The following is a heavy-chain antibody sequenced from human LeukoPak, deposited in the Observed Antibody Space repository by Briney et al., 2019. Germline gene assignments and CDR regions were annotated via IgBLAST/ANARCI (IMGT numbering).Heavy chain of an antibody. Sequence: SDTLSLTCTVSGRSISSYYWSWTRQPPGKGREGIGYICYSGSTNYNPSLKSRVTISVDTSKNQFSLKLRSVTAADTAVYYCARRSSIAAAGEVYWGQGTLVTVSS. V-gene: IGHV4-59*07. CDR2: ICYSGST. D-gene: IGHD6-13*01. CDR3: ARRSSIAAAGEVY. J-gene: IGHJ4*02. CDR1: GRSISSYY.